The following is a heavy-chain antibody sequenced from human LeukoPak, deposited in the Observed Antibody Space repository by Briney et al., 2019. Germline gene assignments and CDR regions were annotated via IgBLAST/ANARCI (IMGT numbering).Heavy chain of an antibody. CDR3: ARGRITGTSPFGY. CDR1: GGSFSGYY. CDR2: INHSGST. D-gene: IGHD1-20*01. Sequence: SETLSLTCAVYGGSFSGYYWSWIRHPPGKGLEWIGEINHSGSTNYNPSLKSRVTISVDTSKNQFSLKLSSVTAADTAVYYCARGRITGTSPFGYWGQGTLVNVSS. V-gene: IGHV4-34*01. J-gene: IGHJ4*02.